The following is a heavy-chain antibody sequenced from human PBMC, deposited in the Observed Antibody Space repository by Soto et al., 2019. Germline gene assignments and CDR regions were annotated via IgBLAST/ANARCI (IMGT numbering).Heavy chain of an antibody. Sequence: PGWSLRLSCASSVFTFSSYSMTWVRQAPGKGLEWVSSISSRNSYIYYADSVKGRVTISRDDPNNSLYLQMNSLRAGDTAIYYCAREVGLAASGTGSSYYYGMDVWGQGTTVTV. J-gene: IGHJ6*02. V-gene: IGHV3-21*06. CDR3: AREVGLAASGTGSSYYYGMDV. CDR1: VFTFSSYS. CDR2: ISSRNSYI. D-gene: IGHD6-13*01.